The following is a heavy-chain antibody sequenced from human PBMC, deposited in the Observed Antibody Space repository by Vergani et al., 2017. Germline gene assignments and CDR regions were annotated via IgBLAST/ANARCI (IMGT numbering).Heavy chain of an antibody. D-gene: IGHD2-2*01. J-gene: IGHJ4*02. V-gene: IGHV1-69*01. CDR1: VGTFSSYA. CDR2: IIPIFGTA. CDR3: ARGGGRGIVVVPDAAALDY. Sequence: QVQLVQSGAEVKKPGSSVKVSCKASVGTFSSYAISWVRQAPGQGLEWMGGIIPIFGTANYAQKFQGRVTITADESTSTAYMELSSLRSEDTAVYYCARGGGRGIVVVPDAAALDYWGQGTLVTVSS.